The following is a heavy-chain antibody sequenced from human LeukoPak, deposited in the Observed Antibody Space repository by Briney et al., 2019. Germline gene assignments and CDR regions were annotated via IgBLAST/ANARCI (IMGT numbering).Heavy chain of an antibody. V-gene: IGHV1-69*06. CDR3: ARDRIAVAGRKYYYYMDV. D-gene: IGHD6-19*01. CDR2: IIPIYGTA. CDR1: GGTFSSYA. J-gene: IGHJ6*03. Sequence: GSSVKVSCKASGGTFSSYAISWVRQAPGQGLEWMGGIIPIYGTANYAQKFQGRVTITADKSTSTAYMELSSMRPEDTAVYYCARDRIAVAGRKYYYYMDVWGKGTTVTVSS.